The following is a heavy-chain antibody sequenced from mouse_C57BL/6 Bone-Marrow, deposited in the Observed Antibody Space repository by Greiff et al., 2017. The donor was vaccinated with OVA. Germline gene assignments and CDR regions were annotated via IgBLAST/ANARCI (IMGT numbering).Heavy chain of an antibody. CDR2: ISDGGSYT. CDR1: GFTFSSYA. Sequence: EVQLQESGGGLVKPGGSLKLSCAASGFTFSSYAMSWVRQTPEKRLEWVATISDGGSYTYYPDNVKGRFTISRDNAKNTLYLQMSNLKSEDTAMYFCARDPPDYWGQGTTLTVSS. V-gene: IGHV5-4*01. CDR3: ARDPPDY. J-gene: IGHJ2*01.